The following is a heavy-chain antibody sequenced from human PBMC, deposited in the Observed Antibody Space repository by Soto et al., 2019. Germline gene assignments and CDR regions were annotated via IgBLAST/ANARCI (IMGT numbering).Heavy chain of an antibody. CDR2: IYYSGST. J-gene: IGHJ6*02. CDR1: GGSISSYY. CDR3: ARAKEIYGKDV. V-gene: IGHV4-59*01. Sequence: PSETLSLTCTVSGGSISSYYWSWIRQPPGKGLEWIGYIYYSGSTNYNPSLKSRVTISVDTSKNQFSLKLSSVTAADTAVYYCARAKEIYGKDVWGQGTTVTVSS.